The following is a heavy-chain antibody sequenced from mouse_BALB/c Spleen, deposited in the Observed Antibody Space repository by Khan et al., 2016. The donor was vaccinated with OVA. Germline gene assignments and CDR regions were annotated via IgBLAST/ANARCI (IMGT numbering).Heavy chain of an antibody. J-gene: IGHJ3*01. CDR2: ILYSGST. CDR1: GDSITSGY. V-gene: IGHV3-8*02. D-gene: IGHD2-14*01. CDR3: ARSTYRYAVAY. Sequence: EVQLQESGPSLVKPSQTLSLTCSVTGDSITSGYWCWIRKFPGNKLEYMGYILYSGSTYYNPSLKSRISLTRHTSQNQYYLQLHSVTTEDTATDYCARSTYRYAVAYWGQGTLVTVSA.